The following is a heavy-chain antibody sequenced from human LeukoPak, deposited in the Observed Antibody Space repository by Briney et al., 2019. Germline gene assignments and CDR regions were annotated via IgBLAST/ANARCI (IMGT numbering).Heavy chain of an antibody. J-gene: IGHJ3*02. Sequence: PSQTLSLTCTVSGGSISSGDYYWSWIRQPPGKGLEWIGYIYYSGSTYYNPSLKSRVTISVDTSKNQFSLKLSSVTAADTAVYYCARGMYYDSSGYYFPGAFDIWGQGTMVTVSS. CDR2: IYYSGST. D-gene: IGHD3-22*01. V-gene: IGHV4-30-4*01. CDR1: GGSISSGDYY. CDR3: ARGMYYDSSGYYFPGAFDI.